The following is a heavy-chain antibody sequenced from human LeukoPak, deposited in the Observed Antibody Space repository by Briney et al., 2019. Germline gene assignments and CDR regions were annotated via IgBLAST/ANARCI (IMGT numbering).Heavy chain of an antibody. CDR1: GFTFDIYG. J-gene: IGHJ4*02. V-gene: IGHV3-48*04. D-gene: IGHD3-16*01. CDR2: ISSGSSPK. Sequence: GGSLRLSCAASGFTFDIYGMNWILQAPGKGLEWVSHISSGSSPKYYADSVRGRFTISRDNAKKSLYLQMNSLRVEDTAVYYCARGDDGAYWGQGTLVTVSS. CDR3: ARGDDGAY.